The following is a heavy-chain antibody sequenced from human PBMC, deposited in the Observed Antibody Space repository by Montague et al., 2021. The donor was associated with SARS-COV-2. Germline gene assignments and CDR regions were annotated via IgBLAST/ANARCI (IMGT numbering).Heavy chain of an antibody. D-gene: IGHD3-10*01. J-gene: IGHJ5*02. CDR3: ARPPFLWFGSALGNLFDP. CDR2: INHSGST. CDR1: GGSFSGYY. Sequence: SETLSLTCAVYGGSFSGYYWCWIRHPQRTGLDLIWEINHSGSTNSNPSXXRQVPISVETSKNQFSLKLSSVTAADAAVYYCARPPFLWFGSALGNLFDPWGQGTLVTVSS. V-gene: IGHV4-34*01.